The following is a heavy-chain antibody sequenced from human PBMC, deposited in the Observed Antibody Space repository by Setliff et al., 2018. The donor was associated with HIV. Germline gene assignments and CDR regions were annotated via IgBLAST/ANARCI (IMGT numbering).Heavy chain of an antibody. CDR3: ARDHQTMLWLDY. V-gene: IGHV1-69*10. Sequence: SVKVSYKSSGDTFSTYVFTWVRQAPGQGLEWMGGVTPILHTTNYAQKFQGRVTITVDISTRTVYMELSSLTSEDTAIYYCARDHQTMLWLDYWGQGTLVTVSS. J-gene: IGHJ4*02. CDR1: GDTFSTYV. D-gene: IGHD2-21*01. CDR2: VTPILHTT.